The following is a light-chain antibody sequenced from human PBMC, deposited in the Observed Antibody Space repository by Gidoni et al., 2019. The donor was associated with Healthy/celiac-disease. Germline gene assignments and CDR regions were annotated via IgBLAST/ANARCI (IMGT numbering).Light chain of an antibody. V-gene: IGKV1-39*01. Sequence: DIQMTQSPSSLSASAGDRVTITCRASQSISSYLNWYQQKPGKAPKLLIYAASSLQSGVPSRFSGSGSGTDFTLTISSLQPEDFATDYCQQSYSTPPITFGQGTRLEIK. CDR1: QSISSY. CDR2: AAS. CDR3: QQSYSTPPIT. J-gene: IGKJ5*01.